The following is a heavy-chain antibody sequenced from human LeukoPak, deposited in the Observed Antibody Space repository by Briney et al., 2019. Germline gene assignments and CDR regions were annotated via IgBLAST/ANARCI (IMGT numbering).Heavy chain of an antibody. CDR2: IHDDGSVK. CDR3: ARVCYDFWSGYYTYNWFDP. V-gene: IGHV3-7*01. CDR1: EFTFSNYW. Sequence: GGSLRLSCEAFEFTFSNYWMSWVRQAPGKWLEWVANIHDDGSVKNYADSVKGRFTISRDNAKNSLYLQMNSLRAEDTAVYYCARVCYDFWSGYYTYNWFDPWGQGTLVTVSS. D-gene: IGHD3-3*01. J-gene: IGHJ5*02.